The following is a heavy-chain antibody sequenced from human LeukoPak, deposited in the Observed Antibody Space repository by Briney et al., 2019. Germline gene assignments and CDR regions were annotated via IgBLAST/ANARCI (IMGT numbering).Heavy chain of an antibody. J-gene: IGHJ4*02. V-gene: IGHV1-8*01. Sequence: GASVKVSCKASGYIFTRYDINWVRQAPGQGLEWMGWMNPNTGNTGYAQKFQGRVTMTGNISIITAYMELSSLRSEDTAVYFCVRGGGYIAAAVGPFDYWGQGTLVTVSS. CDR2: MNPNTGNT. D-gene: IGHD6-13*01. CDR3: VRGGGYIAAAVGPFDY. CDR1: GYIFTRYD.